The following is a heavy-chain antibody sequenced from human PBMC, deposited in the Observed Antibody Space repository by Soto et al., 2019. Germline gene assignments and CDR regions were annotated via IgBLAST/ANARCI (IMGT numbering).Heavy chain of an antibody. Sequence: PGGSLRLSCAASGFTFSSYAMHWVRQAPGKGLEWVAVISYDGSNKYYADSVKGRFTISRDNSKNTLYLQMNSLRAEDTAVYYCAFSIAAAEYFDYWGKGPLVTVSS. CDR2: ISYDGSNK. D-gene: IGHD6-13*01. V-gene: IGHV3-30-3*01. J-gene: IGHJ4*02. CDR1: GFTFSSYA. CDR3: AFSIAAAEYFDY.